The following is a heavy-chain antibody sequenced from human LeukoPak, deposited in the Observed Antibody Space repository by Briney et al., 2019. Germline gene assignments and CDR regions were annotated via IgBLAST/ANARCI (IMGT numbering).Heavy chain of an antibody. V-gene: IGHV1-69*05. J-gene: IGHJ4*02. CDR3: ARDEYCGGDCYSVV. CDR2: IIPIFGTA. CDR1: GGTFSSYA. Sequence: SAKVSCKASGGTFSSYAISWVRQAPGQGLEWMGRIIPIFGTANYAQKFQGGVTSTTDESTSTAYMELSSLRSEDTAVYYCARDEYCGGDCYSVVWGQGTLVTVSS. D-gene: IGHD2-21*02.